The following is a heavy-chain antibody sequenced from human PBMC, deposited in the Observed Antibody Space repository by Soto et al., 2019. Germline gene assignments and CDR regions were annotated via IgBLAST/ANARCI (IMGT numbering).Heavy chain of an antibody. J-gene: IGHJ5*02. CDR1: GRSISSGGYY. CDR3: ARSVSP. CDR2: IYDIGSP. Sequence: QVQLQESGPGLVKPSQTLSLTCTVSGRSISSGGYYWSWIRQHPGKGLEWIGYIYDIGSPYSNPSLKSRVTISVDTSKNQFSLRLTSVTAAATAMYYCARSVSPWGQGTLVTVSS. V-gene: IGHV4-31*03.